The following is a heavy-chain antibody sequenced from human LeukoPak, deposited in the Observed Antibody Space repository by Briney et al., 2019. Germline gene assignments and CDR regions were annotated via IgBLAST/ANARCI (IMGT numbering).Heavy chain of an antibody. Sequence: PSQTLSLTCTVSGGSISSGGYYWSWIRQHPGKGLEWIGYVYYSGSTYYNPSLKSRVTIPVDTSKNQFSLKLSSVTAADTAVYYCASSPIAARPWNGMDVWGQGTTVTVSS. J-gene: IGHJ6*02. CDR3: ASSPIAARPWNGMDV. V-gene: IGHV4-31*03. CDR1: GGSISSGGYY. D-gene: IGHD6-6*01. CDR2: VYYSGST.